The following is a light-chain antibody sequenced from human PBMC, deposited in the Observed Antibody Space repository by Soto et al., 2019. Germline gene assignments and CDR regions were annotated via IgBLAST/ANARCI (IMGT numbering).Light chain of an antibody. Sequence: QSVLTQPPSASGTPGQRVTISCSGSSSNIGSDTVNWFQQLPGTAPKLLIYSDNQRPSGVPERFSGSKSGTSASLAISGLQSEDEADYYCAAWDDSLNRMLFGGGTQLTVL. V-gene: IGLV1-44*01. J-gene: IGLJ3*02. CDR1: SSNIGSDT. CDR2: SDN. CDR3: AAWDDSLNRML.